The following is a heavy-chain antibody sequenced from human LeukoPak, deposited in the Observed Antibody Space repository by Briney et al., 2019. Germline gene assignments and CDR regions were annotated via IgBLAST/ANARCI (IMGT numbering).Heavy chain of an antibody. V-gene: IGHV3-48*01. CDR2: ISATTSTL. Sequence: GGSLRLSCTGSGFIFNQYGMMWVRQAPGKGPEWLSYISATTSTLYYVDSVKGRFTISRDNTKSSLYLQMNSLTVEDTAIYYCARCLWSSSRYMDSWGQGTLVIVSA. CDR1: GFIFNQYG. D-gene: IGHD3-3*01. CDR3: ARCLWSSSRYMDS. J-gene: IGHJ5*01.